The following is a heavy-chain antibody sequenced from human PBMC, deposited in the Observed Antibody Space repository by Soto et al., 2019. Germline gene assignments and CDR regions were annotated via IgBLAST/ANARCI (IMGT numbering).Heavy chain of an antibody. Sequence: QVQLVESGGGVVQPGRSLRLSCAASGFTFSNYGMHWVRQAPGKGLEWVAFIWYDRGNKYYAESVKGRFTISRDNSKNTLYLQMNSLRAEDTAVYYCARDGDVNTGFGKDYWGQGTLVTVSS. CDR3: ARDGDVNTGFGKDY. CDR2: IWYDRGNK. CDR1: GFTFSNYG. D-gene: IGHD3-16*01. V-gene: IGHV3-33*01. J-gene: IGHJ4*02.